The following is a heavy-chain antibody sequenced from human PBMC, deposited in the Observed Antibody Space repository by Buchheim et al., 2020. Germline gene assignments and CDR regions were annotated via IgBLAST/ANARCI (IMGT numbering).Heavy chain of an antibody. CDR2: IKSKGDGGTT. CDR1: GFTFSNAW. J-gene: IGHJ4*02. D-gene: IGHD3-10*01. CDR3: STGWFGELIMF. Sequence: EVQLVESGGGLVKPGGSLRLSCAASGFTFSNAWMSWVRQAPGKGLEWVGRIKSKGDGGTTDYAAPVKGRFTISRDDSKNTLYLQMNSLKTEDTAVYYCSTGWFGELIMFWGQGTL. V-gene: IGHV3-15*01.